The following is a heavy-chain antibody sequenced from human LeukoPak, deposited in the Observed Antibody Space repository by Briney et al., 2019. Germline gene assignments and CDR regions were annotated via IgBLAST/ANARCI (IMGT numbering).Heavy chain of an antibody. CDR1: GYTFTSYG. CDR2: ISAYNGNT. CDR3: ARDYDFWSGYSDRPLDY. Sequence: PGASVKVSCKASGYTFTSYGISWVRQAPGQGLEWMGWISAYNGNTNYAQKLQGRVTMTTDTSTSTAYMELRSLRSDDTAVYYCARDYDFWSGYSDRPLDYWGQGTLVTVSS. V-gene: IGHV1-18*01. J-gene: IGHJ4*02. D-gene: IGHD3-3*01.